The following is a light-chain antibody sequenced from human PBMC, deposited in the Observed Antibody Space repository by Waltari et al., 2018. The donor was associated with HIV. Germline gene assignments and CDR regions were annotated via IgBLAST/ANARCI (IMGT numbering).Light chain of an antibody. CDR3: QSADSSGTYWM. CDR2: KDT. Sequence: SHELTQPPSVSVSPGQTARITCFGDALQQPYAYWYQQKPGQAPILVMYKDTKRPSGIPERFSGSSSGTTVTLTISGVQPEDEADYYCQSADSSGTYWMFGGGTKLTVL. CDR1: ALQQPY. J-gene: IGLJ3*02. V-gene: IGLV3-25*03.